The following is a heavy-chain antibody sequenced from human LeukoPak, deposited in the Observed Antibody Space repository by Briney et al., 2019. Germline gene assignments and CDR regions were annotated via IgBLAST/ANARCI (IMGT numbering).Heavy chain of an antibody. Sequence: SGTLSLTCIVSGDSISSGNWWSWVRQPPGKGREWIGDFYHRGTTNYNPSLKSRVSISVDMSKNHLFLNLTSVTAADTAVYYCARYHYDILTGYYIDYWGQGTLVTVSS. V-gene: IGHV4-4*02. CDR1: GDSISSGNW. J-gene: IGHJ4*02. CDR2: FYHRGTT. CDR3: ARYHYDILTGYYIDY. D-gene: IGHD3-9*01.